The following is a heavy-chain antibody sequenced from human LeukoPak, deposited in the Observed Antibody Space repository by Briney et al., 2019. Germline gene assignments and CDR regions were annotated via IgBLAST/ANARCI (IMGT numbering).Heavy chain of an antibody. CDR1: GFTFNDYS. Sequence: KPGGSLRLSCAASGFTFNDYSMNWVRQAPGKGLEWVSSISRRSRHVYYAGSVKGRFTISRDDARNSLYLQMNSLRAEDMAVYFCVRDLLGSGSTTAYLYHWGQGTLVTVSS. CDR2: ISRRSRHV. J-gene: IGHJ1*01. CDR3: VRDLLGSGSTTAYLYH. D-gene: IGHD3-10*01. V-gene: IGHV3-21*01.